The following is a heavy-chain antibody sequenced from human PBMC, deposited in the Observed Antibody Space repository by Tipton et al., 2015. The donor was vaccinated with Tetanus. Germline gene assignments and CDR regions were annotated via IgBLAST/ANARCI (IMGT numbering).Heavy chain of an antibody. CDR2: MYSGGDT. CDR1: GFIVSSHY. V-gene: IGHV3-53*01. J-gene: IGHJ4*02. Sequence: SLRLSCVASGFIVSSHYMSWIRQAPGKGLEWVSVMYSGGDTYYVGSVKGRFSISRDNAKNTLYLQMNSLRVEDTAVYYCARALIEAAGDYGDYWGQGTLVTVSS. D-gene: IGHD6-13*01. CDR3: ARALIEAAGDYGDY.